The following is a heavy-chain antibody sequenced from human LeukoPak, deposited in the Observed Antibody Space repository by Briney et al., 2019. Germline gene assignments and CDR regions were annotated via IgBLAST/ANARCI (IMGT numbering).Heavy chain of an antibody. CDR3: ASSKMVRGVIDYYGMDV. CDR1: GFTFSSYS. D-gene: IGHD3-10*01. V-gene: IGHV3-21*01. Sequence: GGSLRLSCAASGFTFSSYSMNWVRQAPGKGLEWVSSISSSSSYIYYADSVKGRFTISRDNAKNSLYLQMISLRAEDTAVYYCASSKMVRGVIDYYGMDVWGQGTTVTVSS. J-gene: IGHJ6*02. CDR2: ISSSSSYI.